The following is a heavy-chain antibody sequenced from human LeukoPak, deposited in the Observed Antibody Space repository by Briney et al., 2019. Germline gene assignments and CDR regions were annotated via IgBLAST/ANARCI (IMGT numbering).Heavy chain of an antibody. V-gene: IGHV4-31*03. CDR3: ARYYDSSDFYNWFDP. CDR1: GGSISSGGYY. J-gene: IGHJ5*02. D-gene: IGHD3-22*01. Sequence: SQTLSLTCTVSGGSISSGGYYWSWIRQHPGKGLEWIAYFYYGGSTHYNPSLKSRLTMSVDTSKNHFSLKLTSVTAADTAVYYCARYYDSSDFYNWFDPWGQGTLVTVSS. CDR2: FYYGGST.